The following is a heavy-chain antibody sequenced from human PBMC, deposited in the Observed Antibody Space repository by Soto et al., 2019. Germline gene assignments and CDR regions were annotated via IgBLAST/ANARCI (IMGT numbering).Heavy chain of an antibody. V-gene: IGHV3-48*01. D-gene: IGHD6-13*01. CDR3: ARGIAIHIAASGNPEY. CDR2: ISTSSNII. Sequence: PGGSLRLSCAASGFTFSSYSMNWVRQAPGKGQEWVSYISTSSNIIYYAETVRDRFTISRDNAKNSLYLQMNSLRAEDTAVYYCARGIAIHIAASGNPEYWGQGTLVTVSS. J-gene: IGHJ4*02. CDR1: GFTFSSYS.